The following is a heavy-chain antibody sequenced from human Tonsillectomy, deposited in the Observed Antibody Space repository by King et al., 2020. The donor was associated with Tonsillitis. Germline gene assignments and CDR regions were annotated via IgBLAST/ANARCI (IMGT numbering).Heavy chain of an antibody. CDR2: ISWDGGTT. Sequence: QLVQSGGVVVQPGGSLRLSCAASGFTFDEYTMHWVRQAPGKGLEWVSLISWDGGTTYYADSVKDRFAIPRDNSKNSLYLQMSALRTEDTALYYCAKVPGALRLFDAFDIWGRGTMVTVSS. V-gene: IGHV3-43*01. J-gene: IGHJ3*02. CDR1: GFTFDEYT. CDR3: AKVPGALRLFDAFDI. D-gene: IGHD3-3*02.